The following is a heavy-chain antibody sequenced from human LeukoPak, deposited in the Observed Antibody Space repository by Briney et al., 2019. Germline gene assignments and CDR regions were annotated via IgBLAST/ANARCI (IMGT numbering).Heavy chain of an antibody. J-gene: IGHJ4*02. CDR1: GYTFSTYG. CDR3: AKLRVGGLRGGTFDY. D-gene: IGHD3-16*01. CDR2: ISGSGRST. Sequence: AGGTLRLSCAASGYTFSTYGMSWVRQAPGKGLEWVSGISGSGRSTYYADSVKGRFNISRDNSKSTLYLQMNSLRAEDTAVYYCAKLRVGGLRGGTFDYWGQGTLVTVSS. V-gene: IGHV3-23*01.